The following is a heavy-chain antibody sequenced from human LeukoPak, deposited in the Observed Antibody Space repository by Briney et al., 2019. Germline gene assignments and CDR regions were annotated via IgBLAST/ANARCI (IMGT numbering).Heavy chain of an antibody. CDR2: TYYRSN. D-gene: IGHD1/OR15-1a*01. CDR1: GDSVSSSRDA. V-gene: IGHV6-1*01. Sequence: SQTLSLTCAISGDSVSSSRDAWNWIRQSPSRGLEWLGRTYYRSNDYAVSVKTRMTINVDTSRNQVSLQLSSVTPEDTVVYYCARGRNNAFDIWGQGTMVTVS. CDR3: ARGRNNAFDI. J-gene: IGHJ3*02.